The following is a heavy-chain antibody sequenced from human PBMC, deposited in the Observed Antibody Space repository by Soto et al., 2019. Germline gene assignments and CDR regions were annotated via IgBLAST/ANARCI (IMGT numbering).Heavy chain of an antibody. J-gene: IGHJ6*02. V-gene: IGHV4-4*02. CDR1: GDSVSSSSC. CDR2: IYHSGTF. D-gene: IGHD2-2*01. Sequence: QVRLQESGPGLVEPSGTLSLTCAVSGDSVSSSSCWSWVRQAPGKGLAWIGEIYHSGTFNYNPSLASRVSVSVVKSMNQLSLNLKSVTAADTAVYYCVRAVPAATWQYSGMDVWVQGTTVTVSS. CDR3: VRAVPAATWQYSGMDV.